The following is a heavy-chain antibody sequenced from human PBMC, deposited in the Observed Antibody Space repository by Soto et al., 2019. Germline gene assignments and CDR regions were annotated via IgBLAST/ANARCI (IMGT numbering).Heavy chain of an antibody. J-gene: IGHJ4*02. D-gene: IGHD4-17*01. CDR2: IYYSGST. V-gene: IGHV4-59*01. Sequence: PSETLSLTCTVSGGSISSYYWSWIRQPPGKGLEWIGYIYYSGSTNYNPSLRSRVTISVDTSKNQFSLKLSSVTAADTAVYYCARTHGDLDYWGQGTLVTVS. CDR3: ARTHGDLDY. CDR1: GGSISSYY.